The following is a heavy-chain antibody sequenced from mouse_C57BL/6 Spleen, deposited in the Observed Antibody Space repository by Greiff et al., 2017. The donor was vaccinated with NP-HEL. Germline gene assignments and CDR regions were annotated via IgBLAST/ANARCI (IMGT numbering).Heavy chain of an antibody. V-gene: IGHV1-69*01. J-gene: IGHJ4*01. CDR1: GYTFTSYW. CDR2: IDPSDSYT. CDR3: ARPHYGSSHYYAMDY. D-gene: IGHD1-1*01. Sequence: QVQLKQPGAELVMPGASVKLSCKASGYTFTSYWMHWVKQRPGQGLEWIGEIDPSDSYTNYNQKFKGKSTLTVDKSSSTAYMQLSSLTSEDSAVYYCARPHYGSSHYYAMDYWGQGTSVTVSS.